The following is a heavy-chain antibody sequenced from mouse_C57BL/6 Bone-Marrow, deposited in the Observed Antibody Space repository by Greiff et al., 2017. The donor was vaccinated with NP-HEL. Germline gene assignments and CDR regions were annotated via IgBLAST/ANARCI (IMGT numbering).Heavy chain of an antibody. Sequence: VQLKESGGGLVKPGGSLKLSCAASGFTFSSYAMSWVRQTPEKRLEWVATISDGGSYTYYPDNVKGRFTISRDNAKNNLYLQMSHLKSEDTAMYYCASFSGVSFDYWGQGTTLTVSS. J-gene: IGHJ2*01. CDR2: ISDGGSYT. CDR1: GFTFSSYA. CDR3: ASFSGVSFDY. V-gene: IGHV5-4*01. D-gene: IGHD3-1*01.